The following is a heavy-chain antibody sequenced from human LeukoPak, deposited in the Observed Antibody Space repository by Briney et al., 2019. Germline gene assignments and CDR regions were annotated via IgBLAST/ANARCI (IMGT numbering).Heavy chain of an antibody. CDR2: IKQDGSEK. CDR3: ARDGVFVVPAAMYYYYMDV. D-gene: IGHD2-2*01. Sequence: PGGSLRLSCAASGFTFSSYWMSWVRQAPGKGLEWVANIKQDGSEKYYVDSVKGRFTISRDNAKNSLYLQMNSLRAEDTAVYYCARDGVFVVPAAMYYYYMDVWGKGTTVTVSS. J-gene: IGHJ6*03. CDR1: GFTFSSYW. V-gene: IGHV3-7*01.